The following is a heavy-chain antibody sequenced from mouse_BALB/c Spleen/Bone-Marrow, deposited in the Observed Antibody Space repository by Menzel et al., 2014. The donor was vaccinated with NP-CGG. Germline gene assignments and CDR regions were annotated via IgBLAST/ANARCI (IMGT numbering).Heavy chain of an antibody. CDR1: GYTFTSYT. D-gene: IGHD4-1*01. V-gene: IGHV1-4*01. J-gene: IGHJ3*01. Sequence: QVQLQQSGAELARPGASVKMSCKASGYTFTSYTMHWVKQRPGQGLEWIGYINPSSGYTNYNQKFKDKATLTADKPSSTAYMQLSSLTSEDSAVYYCARERNWDSFAYWGQGTLVTVSA. CDR3: ARERNWDSFAY. CDR2: INPSSGYT.